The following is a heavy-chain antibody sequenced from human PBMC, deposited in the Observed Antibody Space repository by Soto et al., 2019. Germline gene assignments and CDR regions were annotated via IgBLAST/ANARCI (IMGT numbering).Heavy chain of an antibody. CDR2: ISTSSTYI. J-gene: IGHJ3*02. V-gene: IGHV3-21*01. Sequence: EVQLVESGGGLVKPGGSLRLSCAASGFTFSTYSMNWVRQAPGKGLEWVSFISTSSTYIYYADSVKGRFTISRDNAKNSLYLQMNSLRAEDTAVYYCARGHPAFDIWGQGTMVTVSS. CDR1: GFTFSTYS. CDR3: ARGHPAFDI.